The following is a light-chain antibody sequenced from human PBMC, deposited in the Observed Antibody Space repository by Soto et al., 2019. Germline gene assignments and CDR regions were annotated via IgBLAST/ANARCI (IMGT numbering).Light chain of an antibody. CDR3: QLKDT. V-gene: IGKV1-5*01. CDR1: QSISSW. Sequence: DIQMTQSPSTLSASVGDRVTITCRASQSISSWLAWYQQKPGKAPKLLIYDASILESGVPSRFSGSGSATEFPLSISSLQPDDFATYYCQLKDTFGQGTKVEIK. J-gene: IGKJ2*01. CDR2: DAS.